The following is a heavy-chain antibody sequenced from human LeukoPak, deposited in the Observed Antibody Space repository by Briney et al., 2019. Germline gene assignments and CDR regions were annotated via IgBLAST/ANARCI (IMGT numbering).Heavy chain of an antibody. V-gene: IGHV3-33*06. CDR1: GFTFSSYG. J-gene: IGHJ4*02. Sequence: GGSLRLSCAASGFTFSSYGMHWVRQAPGKGLEWVAVIWYDGSNKYYADSVKGRFTISRDNSKNTLYLQMNSLRAEDTAVYYCAKFYWQQLSYFDYWGQGTLVTVSS. CDR2: IWYDGSNK. D-gene: IGHD6-13*01. CDR3: AKFYWQQLSYFDY.